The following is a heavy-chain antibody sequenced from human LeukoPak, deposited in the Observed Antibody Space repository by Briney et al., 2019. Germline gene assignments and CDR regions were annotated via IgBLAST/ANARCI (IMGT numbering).Heavy chain of an antibody. CDR2: IQYDGSNQ. CDR1: GFSFRSYG. V-gene: IGHV3-30*02. D-gene: IGHD6-13*01. J-gene: IGHJ5*02. CDR3: AREGRAYRYSSSWYPTPSWFDP. Sequence: GGSLRLSCAASGFSFRSYGMHWVRQAPGKGLEWVAYIQYDGSNQRYADSVKGRFTISRDNAKNSLYLQMNSLRAEDTAVYYCAREGRAYRYSSSWYPTPSWFDPWGQGTLVTVSS.